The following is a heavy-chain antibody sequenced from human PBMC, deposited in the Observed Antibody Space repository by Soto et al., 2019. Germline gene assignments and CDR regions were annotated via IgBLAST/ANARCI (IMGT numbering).Heavy chain of an antibody. Sequence: QVQLVQSGAEVKKPGASVKVSCKASGYIFTGYYMHWVRQAPGQGLEWMGWINPNSGGTNYAQKFQGWVTMTRDTSINTAYMELSRLRSDDTAVYYCARDKRVDYDFWSGPDYYYYGMDVWGQGTTVTVSS. CDR3: ARDKRVDYDFWSGPDYYYYGMDV. CDR1: GYIFTGYY. D-gene: IGHD3-3*01. J-gene: IGHJ6*02. V-gene: IGHV1-2*04. CDR2: INPNSGGT.